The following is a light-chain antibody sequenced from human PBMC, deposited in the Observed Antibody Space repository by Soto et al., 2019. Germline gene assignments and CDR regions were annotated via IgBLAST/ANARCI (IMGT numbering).Light chain of an antibody. CDR1: SSNIGSNT. J-gene: IGLJ1*01. V-gene: IGLV1-44*01. CDR2: SNF. Sequence: QSVLNQPPSASGTPGQRVTISCSGSSSNIGSNTVNWYQQFPGTAPKLLIYSNFQRPSGVPDRFSGSKSGTSASLAISGLQSADEADFYCAAWDDSLNGHVFGTGTKLTVL. CDR3: AAWDDSLNGHV.